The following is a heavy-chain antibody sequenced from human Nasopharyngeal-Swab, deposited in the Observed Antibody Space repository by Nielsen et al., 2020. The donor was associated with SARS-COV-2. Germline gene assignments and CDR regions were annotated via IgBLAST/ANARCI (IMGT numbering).Heavy chain of an antibody. J-gene: IGHJ2*01. CDR3: ARSSGGYWYFDL. CDR2: ISYDGSNK. D-gene: IGHD6-19*01. Sequence: GESLKISCAASGFTFSSYAMHWVRQAPGQGLEWVAVISYDGSNKYYADSVKGRFTISRDNSKNTLYLQMNSLRAEDTAVYYCARSSGGYWYFDLWGRGTLVTVSS. CDR1: GFTFSSYA. V-gene: IGHV3-30*04.